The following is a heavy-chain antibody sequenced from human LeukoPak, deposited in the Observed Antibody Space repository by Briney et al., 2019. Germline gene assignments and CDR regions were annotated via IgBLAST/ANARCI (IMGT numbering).Heavy chain of an antibody. CDR1: GGSISSSSYY. J-gene: IGHJ4*02. V-gene: IGHV4-39*01. CDR2: IYYSGST. Sequence: PSETLSLTCTVSGGSISSSSYYWGWIRQPPGKGQEWIGSIYYSGSTYYNPSLKCRVTISVDTSKNQFSLKLSSVTAADTAVYYCARRSYYYDSSGYYYGGYFDYWGQGTLVTVSS. CDR3: ARRSYYYDSSGYYYGGYFDY. D-gene: IGHD3-22*01.